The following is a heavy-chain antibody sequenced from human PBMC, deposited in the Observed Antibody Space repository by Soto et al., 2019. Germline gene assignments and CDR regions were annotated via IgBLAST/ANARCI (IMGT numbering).Heavy chain of an antibody. J-gene: IGHJ6*02. CDR2: INPSGGST. D-gene: IGHD1-26*01. CDR3: ARVTRELVDYYGMDV. V-gene: IGHV1-46*01. CDR1: GYTFTIYY. Sequence: ASVKVSCKASGYTFTIYYMHCVLQSPLQGLEWMGIINPSGGSTSYAQKFQGRVTMTRDTSTSTVYMELSSLRSEDTAVYYCARVTRELVDYYGMDVWGQGTTVTVSS.